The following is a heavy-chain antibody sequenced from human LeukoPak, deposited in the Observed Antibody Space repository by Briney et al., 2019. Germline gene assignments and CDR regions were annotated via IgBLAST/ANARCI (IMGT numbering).Heavy chain of an antibody. CDR1: GFIFSDYA. D-gene: IGHD6-13*01. J-gene: IGHJ5*02. CDR2: ISSSSSYI. Sequence: PGGSLRLSCAASGFIFSDYAMSWVRQAPGKGLEWVSSISSSSSYIYYADSVKGRFTISRDNAKNSLYLQMNSLRAEDTAVYYCARYASSSWPYNWFDPWGQGTLVTVSS. CDR3: ARYASSSWPYNWFDP. V-gene: IGHV3-21*01.